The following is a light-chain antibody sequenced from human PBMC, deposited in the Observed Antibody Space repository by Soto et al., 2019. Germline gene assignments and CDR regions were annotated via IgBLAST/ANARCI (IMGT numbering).Light chain of an antibody. V-gene: IGKV3-15*01. Sequence: EIVMTQSPATLSVSPWESATLSCRASQSISSELAWYQQKPGQPPRLLIYGASTRATGVPARFTGSGSGSDFTLTISGLQYEDFAVYYCQQGHNWPLTFGQGTRLEI. CDR3: QQGHNWPLT. J-gene: IGKJ2*01. CDR1: QSISSE. CDR2: GAS.